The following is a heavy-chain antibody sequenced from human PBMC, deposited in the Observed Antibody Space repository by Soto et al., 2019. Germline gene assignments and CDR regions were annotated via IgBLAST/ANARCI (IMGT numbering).Heavy chain of an antibody. CDR1: GGSISSVYYY. V-gene: IGHV4-30-4*01. J-gene: IGHJ4*02. CDR2: IYYSGSS. D-gene: IGHD5-18*01. Sequence: PSETLSLTCTVSGGSISSVYYYWSWIRQPPGKGLEWLGYIYYSGSSYYNPSLKSRITISVDTSKNQFSLNLSSVTAADTAVYYCARDRERGYSYGYFDYWGQGTLVTVSS. CDR3: ARDRERGYSYGYFDY.